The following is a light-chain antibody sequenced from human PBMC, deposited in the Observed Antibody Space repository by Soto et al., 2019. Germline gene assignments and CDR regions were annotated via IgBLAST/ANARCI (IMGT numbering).Light chain of an antibody. J-gene: IGKJ4*01. Sequence: EIVLTQSPATLSLSAGERATLSCRASPSVSSYLAWYQQKPGQAPRLLIYDASNRATGIPARFSGSGSGTAFTLTISSLEPEDFAVYFCQQRINWPLTFGGGTKVEIK. V-gene: IGKV3-11*01. CDR3: QQRINWPLT. CDR1: PSVSSY. CDR2: DAS.